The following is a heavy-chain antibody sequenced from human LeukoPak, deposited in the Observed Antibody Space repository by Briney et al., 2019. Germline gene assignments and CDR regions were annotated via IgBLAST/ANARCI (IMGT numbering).Heavy chain of an antibody. CDR1: GGSMSSGSYY. CDR2: VYSSGSI. CDR3: ARTKKVGYGDYENYFDY. D-gene: IGHD4-17*01. V-gene: IGHV4-30-4*07. Sequence: PSETLSLTCTVSGGSMSSGSYYWSWTRQPPGKGLEWIGYVYSSGSIYYNPSLKSRVIISQDTSKNQFSLKLSSVTAADTAVYYCARTKKVGYGDYENYFDYWGQGTLVTVSS. J-gene: IGHJ4*02.